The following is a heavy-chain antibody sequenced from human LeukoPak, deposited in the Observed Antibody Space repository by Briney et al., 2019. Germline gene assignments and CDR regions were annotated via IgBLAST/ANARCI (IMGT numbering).Heavy chain of an antibody. V-gene: IGHV3-21*01. J-gene: IGHJ4*02. CDR2: ISSSSSYI. CDR1: GFTFSSYS. CDR3: ARKTSAWIQLWFIDY. D-gene: IGHD5-18*01. Sequence: PGGSLRLSCAASGFTFSSYSINWVRQAPGKGLEWVSSISSSSSYIYYADSVKGRFTISRDNAKNSLYLQMNSLRAEDTAVYYCARKTSAWIQLWFIDYWGQGTLVTVSS.